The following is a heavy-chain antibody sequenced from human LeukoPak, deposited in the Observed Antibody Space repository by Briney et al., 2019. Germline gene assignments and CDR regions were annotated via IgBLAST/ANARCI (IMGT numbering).Heavy chain of an antibody. Sequence: ASVTVSCKASGGTFSSYAISWVRQAPGQGLEWMGGIIPIFGTANYAQKSRGRVTITADKSTSTAYMELSRLRSEDTAVYYCARSRDIVVVVANYYYYYGMDVWGKGTTVTVSS. CDR3: ARSRDIVVVVANYYYYYGMDV. V-gene: IGHV1-69*06. J-gene: IGHJ6*04. CDR1: GGTFSSYA. D-gene: IGHD2-15*01. CDR2: IIPIFGTA.